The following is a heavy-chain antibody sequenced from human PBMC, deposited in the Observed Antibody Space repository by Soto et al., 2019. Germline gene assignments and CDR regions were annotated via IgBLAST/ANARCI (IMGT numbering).Heavy chain of an antibody. V-gene: IGHV3-11*05. Sequence: QVPLVESGGGLVKPGGSLRLSCAASGFTFSDYYMSWIRQAPGKGLEWVSYISSSSSYTNYADSVKGRFTISRDNAKNSLYLQMNSLRAEDTAVYYCARWEVGMATIGGYFDYWGQGTLVTVSS. CDR1: GFTFSDYY. CDR3: ARWEVGMATIGGYFDY. D-gene: IGHD5-12*01. J-gene: IGHJ4*02. CDR2: ISSSSSYT.